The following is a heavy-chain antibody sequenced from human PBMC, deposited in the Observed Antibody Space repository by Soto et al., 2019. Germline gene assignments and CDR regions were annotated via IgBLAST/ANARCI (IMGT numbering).Heavy chain of an antibody. J-gene: IGHJ4*02. D-gene: IGHD6-19*01. CDR1: GFTISSYA. V-gene: IGHV3-30-3*01. CDR3: ARDKREQWLSTFDY. CDR2: ISYDGSNK. Sequence: QVQLVESGGGVVQPGRSLRLSCAASGFTISSYAMHWVRQAPGKGLEWVAVISYDGSNKYYADSVKGRFTISRDNSKNTLYLQMNSLRAEDTAVYYCARDKREQWLSTFDYWGQGTLVTVSS.